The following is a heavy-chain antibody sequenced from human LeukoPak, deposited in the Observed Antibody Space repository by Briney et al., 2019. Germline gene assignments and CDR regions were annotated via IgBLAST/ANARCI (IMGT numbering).Heavy chain of an antibody. Sequence: GGSLRLSCAASGFTFSSYWMSWVRQAPGKGLEWVANIKQDGSEKYYVDSVKGRFTISRDNAKNSLYLQMNSLRAEDTAVYYCAREDIVVVPAAIQKLGYYYYYYMDVWGKGTTVTVSS. CDR1: GFTFSSYW. V-gene: IGHV3-7*01. CDR2: IKQDGSEK. D-gene: IGHD2-2*02. J-gene: IGHJ6*03. CDR3: AREDIVVVPAAIQKLGYYYYYYMDV.